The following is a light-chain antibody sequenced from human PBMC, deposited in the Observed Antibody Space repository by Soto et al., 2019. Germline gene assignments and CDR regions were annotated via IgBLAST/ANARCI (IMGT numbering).Light chain of an antibody. Sequence: DVVMTQSPLSLPVTLGQPASISCRCSQSLVYSDGITYLNWFQQRAGQPPRRLIYKVSNRDSGVPDRFSGSGSGTDFTLKISRVEAEDVGVYYCMQGIHWPPTFGQGTKLEIE. CDR1: QSLVYSDGITY. J-gene: IGKJ2*01. CDR2: KVS. V-gene: IGKV2-30*01. CDR3: MQGIHWPPT.